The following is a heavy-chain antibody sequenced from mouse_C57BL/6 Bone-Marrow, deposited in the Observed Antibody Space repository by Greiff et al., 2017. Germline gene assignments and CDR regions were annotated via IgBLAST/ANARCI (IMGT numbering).Heavy chain of an antibody. CDR2: IDPSDSST. CDR1: GYTFTSYW. J-gene: IGHJ1*03. V-gene: IGHV1-50*01. Sequence: QVQLQQPGAELVKPGASVKLSCKASGYTFTSYWMQWVKQRPGQGLEWIGEIDPSDSSTNYNQKFKGKATLTVDTSSSTAYMQLSSLTSEDSAVYYCAREPSFDVWGTGTTVTVSS. CDR3: AREPSFDV.